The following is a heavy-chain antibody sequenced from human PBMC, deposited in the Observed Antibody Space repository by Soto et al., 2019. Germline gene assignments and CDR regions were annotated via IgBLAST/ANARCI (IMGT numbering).Heavy chain of an antibody. J-gene: IGHJ4*02. CDR3: AKEYGSTWIDH. Sequence: GGSLRLSCAASGFTLSTYGMHWVRQAPGKGLEWVAAMSYDGTKEYYADSVKGRFTISRDNSRNTLFLQLNSLRAEDTAVYYCAKEYGSTWIDHWGQGTLVTVSS. D-gene: IGHD6-13*01. CDR1: GFTLSTYG. V-gene: IGHV3-30*18. CDR2: MSYDGTKE.